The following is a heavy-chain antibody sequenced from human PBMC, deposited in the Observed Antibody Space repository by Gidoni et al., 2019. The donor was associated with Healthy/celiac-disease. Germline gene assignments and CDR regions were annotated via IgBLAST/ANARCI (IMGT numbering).Heavy chain of an antibody. CDR1: GLPVGDSA. CDR3: TRDMVVAGFAYYYYGMDV. V-gene: IGHV3-49*04. D-gene: IGHD6-19*01. Sequence: EVQRVASGGVVVQPGRSLRLHCTASGLPVGDSAMSWVRPAPGTGLEWVGFIRSKAYGGRTEYAASVKGRFTISRDDSKSIAYLQMNSLKTEDTAVYYCTRDMVVAGFAYYYYGMDVWGQGTTVTVSS. CDR2: IRSKAYGGRT. J-gene: IGHJ6*02.